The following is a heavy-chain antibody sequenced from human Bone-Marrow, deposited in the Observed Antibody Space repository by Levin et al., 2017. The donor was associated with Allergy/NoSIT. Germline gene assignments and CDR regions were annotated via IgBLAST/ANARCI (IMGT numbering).Heavy chain of an antibody. CDR3: VREDASGSFSLD. CDR1: GGSISSNSLY. Sequence: SETLSLTCAVSGGSISSNSLYWGWIRQPPGKGLEWIGNVYYSGRSYSNPSLKSRVTISADTSKNQFSLKLRSVTAADTAVYYCVREDASGSFSLDWGPGTLVTVSS. CDR2: VYYSGRS. D-gene: IGHD3-10*01. V-gene: IGHV4-39*07. J-gene: IGHJ1*01.